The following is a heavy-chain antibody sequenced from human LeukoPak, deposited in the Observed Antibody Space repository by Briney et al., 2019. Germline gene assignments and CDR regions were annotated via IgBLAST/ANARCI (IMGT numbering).Heavy chain of an antibody. V-gene: IGHV3-73*01. J-gene: IGHJ4*02. CDR1: GFTFSGSA. Sequence: GGSLRLSCAASGFTFSGSAMHWVRQASGKGLEWVGRIRSKANSYATAYAASVKGRFTISRDDSKNTAYLQMNSLKTEDTAVYYCTRESYYDSSGYGGRRFDYWGQGTLVTVSS. D-gene: IGHD3-22*01. CDR3: TRESYYDSSGYGGRRFDY. CDR2: IRSKANSYAT.